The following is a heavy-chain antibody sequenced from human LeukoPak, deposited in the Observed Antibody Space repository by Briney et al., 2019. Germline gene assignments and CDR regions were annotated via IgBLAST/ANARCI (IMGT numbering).Heavy chain of an antibody. CDR3: AEATPGRRGYYYYYMDV. CDR2: INWDGGVT. CDR1: GFTFDDSA. V-gene: IGHV3-43D*03. D-gene: IGHD2-15*01. Sequence: PGGSLRLSCATSGFTFDDSAMYWVRQAPGKGLEWVSLINWDGGVTYYADSVKGRFTISRDNSKKSLYLQMNSLRVEDTALYYCAEATPGRRGYYYYYMDVWGKGTTVIVSS. J-gene: IGHJ6*03.